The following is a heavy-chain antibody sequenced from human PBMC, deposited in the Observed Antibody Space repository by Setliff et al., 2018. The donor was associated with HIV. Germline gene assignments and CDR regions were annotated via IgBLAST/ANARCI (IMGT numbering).Heavy chain of an antibody. V-gene: IGHV4-38-2*01. CDR2: LSHVGGT. J-gene: IGHJ4*02. Sequence: SETLSLTCAVSGYFISSGYYWGWSRQPPGKGLEWIGSLSHVGGTYYKPSLKSRVTISIDTSMNQFSLRLTSVTAADTAVYYCARQFTTLDYFDYWGQGTLVTVSS. D-gene: IGHD3-22*01. CDR3: ARQFTTLDYFDY. CDR1: GYFISSGYY.